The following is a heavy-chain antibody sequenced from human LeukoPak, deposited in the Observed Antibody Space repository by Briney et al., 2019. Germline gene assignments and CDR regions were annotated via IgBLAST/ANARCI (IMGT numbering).Heavy chain of an antibody. J-gene: IGHJ4*02. V-gene: IGHV1-69*01. CDR2: IIPILGTA. CDR3: ARAEGFWSGYYWGY. D-gene: IGHD3-3*01. Sequence: ASVKVSCKASGGTFSGYAISWVRQAPGQGLEWMGGIIPILGTANYAQKFQGRVTITADESTSTAYMELSSLRSEDTAVYYCARAEGFWSGYYWGYWGQGTLVTVSS. CDR1: GGTFSGYA.